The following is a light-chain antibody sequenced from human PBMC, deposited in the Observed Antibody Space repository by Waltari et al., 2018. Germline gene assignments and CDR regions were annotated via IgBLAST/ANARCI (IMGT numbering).Light chain of an antibody. V-gene: IGLV2-14*01. CDR1: SNDVGGYGY. CDR2: EVS. CDR3: SSHTSTVPHV. Sequence: QSALTQPASVSGSPGQSITISCTGTSNDVGGYGYVSWYQQYPGKAPKRMIYEVSYRPSGISTRFSGSKSGNTASLTISGLQAEDEADYYCSSHTSTVPHVFGTGTKVTVV. J-gene: IGLJ1*01.